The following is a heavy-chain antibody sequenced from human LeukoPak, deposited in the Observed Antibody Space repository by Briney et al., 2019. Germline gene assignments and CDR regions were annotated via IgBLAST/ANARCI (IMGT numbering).Heavy chain of an antibody. D-gene: IGHD5-12*01. J-gene: IGHJ4*02. CDR3: ARGNGYDPYYFDY. Sequence: GGSLRLSCAASGFTFSSYAMSWVRQAPGKGLEWVSAISGSGGSTYYADSVKGRFTISRDNSKNTLYLQMNSLRAEDTAVYYCARGNGYDPYYFDYWGQGTLVTVSS. CDR2: ISGSGGST. CDR1: GFTFSSYA. V-gene: IGHV3-23*01.